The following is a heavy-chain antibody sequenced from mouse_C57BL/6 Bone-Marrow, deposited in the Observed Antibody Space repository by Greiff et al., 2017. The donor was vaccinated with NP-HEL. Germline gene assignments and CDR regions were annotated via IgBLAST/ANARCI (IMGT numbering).Heavy chain of an antibody. J-gene: IGHJ2*01. CDR3: ARDRDYYGSSLFDY. V-gene: IGHV5-4*01. CDR1: GFTFSSYA. CDR2: ISDGGSYT. D-gene: IGHD1-1*01. Sequence: EVKLMESGGGLVKPGGSLKLSCAASGFTFSSYAMSWVRQTPEKRLEWVATISDGGSYTYYPDNVKGRFTISRDNAKNNLYLQMSHLKSEDTAMYYCARDRDYYGSSLFDYWGQGTTLTVSS.